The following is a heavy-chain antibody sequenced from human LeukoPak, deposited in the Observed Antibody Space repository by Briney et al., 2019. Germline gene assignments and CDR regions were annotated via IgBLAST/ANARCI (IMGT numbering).Heavy chain of an antibody. CDR1: GGSFSGYY. CDR3: ARGLSSGWYGATNWFDP. J-gene: IGHJ5*02. CDR2: INHSGSI. Sequence: SETLSLTCAVYGGSFSGYYWSWIRQPPGKGLEWIGEINHSGSINYNPSLKSRVTISVDTSKNQFSLKLSSVTAADTAVYYCARGLSSGWYGATNWFDPWGQGTLVTVSS. D-gene: IGHD6-19*01. V-gene: IGHV4-34*01.